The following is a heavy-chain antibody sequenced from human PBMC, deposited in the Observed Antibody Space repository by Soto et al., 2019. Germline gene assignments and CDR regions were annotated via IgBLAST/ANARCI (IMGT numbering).Heavy chain of an antibody. CDR1: GFTFSSYG. D-gene: IGHD2-2*01. CDR2: ISYDGSNK. Sequence: GGSLRLSCAASGFTFSSYGMHWVRQAPGKGLEWVAVISYDGSNKYYADSVKGRFTISRDNSKNTLYLQMNSLRAEDTAVYYCAKETSRRPGDYYYYGMDVWGQGTTVTVSS. J-gene: IGHJ6*02. CDR3: AKETSRRPGDYYYYGMDV. V-gene: IGHV3-30*18.